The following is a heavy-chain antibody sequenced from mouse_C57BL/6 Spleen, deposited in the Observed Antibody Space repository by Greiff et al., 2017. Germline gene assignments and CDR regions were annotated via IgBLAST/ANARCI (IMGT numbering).Heavy chain of an antibody. CDR3: ARSDLDYDYAIDY. Sequence: VQLQQSGAELVMPGASVKLSCKASGYTFTSSWMHWVKQRPGQGLEWIGEIDPSDSYTNYNQKFKGKSTLTVDKSSSTAYMQLSSLTSEDSAVYYCARSDLDYDYAIDYWGQGTSVTVSS. D-gene: IGHD2-4*01. J-gene: IGHJ4*01. CDR1: GYTFTSSW. CDR2: IDPSDSYT. V-gene: IGHV1-69*01.